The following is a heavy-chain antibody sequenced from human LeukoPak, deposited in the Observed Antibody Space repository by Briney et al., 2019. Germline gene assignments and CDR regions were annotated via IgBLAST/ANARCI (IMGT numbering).Heavy chain of an antibody. Sequence: SGGFLRLSCAASGFTFSDHAMHWVRQAPGKGLEWVSAVGIAADTFYPGSVKGRFTISRENAKNSLYLQMNSLRVEDTAVYYCVRQKKSHGNFDYWGQGTLVTVSS. J-gene: IGHJ4*02. CDR2: VGIAADT. D-gene: IGHD1-26*01. V-gene: IGHV3-13*01. CDR3: VRQKKSHGNFDY. CDR1: GFTFSDHA.